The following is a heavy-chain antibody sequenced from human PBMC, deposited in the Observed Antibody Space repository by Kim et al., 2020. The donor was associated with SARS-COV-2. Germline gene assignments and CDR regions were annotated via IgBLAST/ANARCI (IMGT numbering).Heavy chain of an antibody. Sequence: YVDSVKGRFTSSRDNAKNSLYLQMTSLRAEDTALYYCARGRGSCGYYFDYWGQGTLVTVSS. J-gene: IGHJ4*02. D-gene: IGHD6-13*01. CDR3: ARGRGSCGYYFDY. V-gene: IGHV3-7*01.